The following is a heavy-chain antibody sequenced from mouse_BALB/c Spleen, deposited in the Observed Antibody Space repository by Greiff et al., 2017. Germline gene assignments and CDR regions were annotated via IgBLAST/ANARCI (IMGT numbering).Heavy chain of an antibody. CDR2: INSNGGST. Sequence: EVMLVESGGGLVKLGGSLKLSCAASGFTFSSYYMSWVRQTPEKRLELVAAINSNGGSTYYPDTVKGRFTISRDNAKNTLYLQMSSLKSEDTALYYCARHDYRYDGNYFDYWGQGTTLTVSS. J-gene: IGHJ2*01. D-gene: IGHD2-14*01. V-gene: IGHV5-6-2*01. CDR3: ARHDYRYDGNYFDY. CDR1: GFTFSSYY.